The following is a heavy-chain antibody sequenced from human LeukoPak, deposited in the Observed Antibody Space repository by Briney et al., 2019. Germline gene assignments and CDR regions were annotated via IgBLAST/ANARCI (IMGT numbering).Heavy chain of an antibody. D-gene: IGHD1-1*01. CDR1: GFSFSNFW. J-gene: IGHJ4*02. CDR2: MNEAGSDK. V-gene: IGHV3-7*01. CDR3: VSWDVGHNNY. Sequence: GGSPRLSCAASGFSFSNFWMSWLRQAPGKGLEWVAHMNEAGSDKYYVEYVKGRFSISRDNAKNSVTLQMNSLRVEDTAVYYCVSWDVGHNNYWGQGAQVTVSS.